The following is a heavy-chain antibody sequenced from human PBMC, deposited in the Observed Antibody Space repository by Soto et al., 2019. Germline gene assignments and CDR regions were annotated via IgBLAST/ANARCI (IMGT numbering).Heavy chain of an antibody. V-gene: IGHV1-18*01. CDR1: GYTFTSYG. CDR3: ARDFPTYYYDEGYVQH. J-gene: IGHJ1*01. Sequence: QVQLLQSGAEVKKPGASLKVSCKAPGYTFTSYGISWVRQAPGQGLEWMGWISAYNGNTHYAQKLQGRVTMTTDTSTSTAYMELRSLRSDDTAVYYCARDFPTYYYDEGYVQHWGKGTLVTDSS. D-gene: IGHD3-22*01. CDR2: ISAYNGNT.